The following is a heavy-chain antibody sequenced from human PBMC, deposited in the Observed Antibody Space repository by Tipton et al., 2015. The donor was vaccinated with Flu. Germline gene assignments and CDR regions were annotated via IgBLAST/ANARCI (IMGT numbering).Heavy chain of an antibody. J-gene: IGHJ4*02. D-gene: IGHD3-10*01. CDR3: ARGSGSGTFLIFDL. V-gene: IGHV4-4*07. CDR2: IYSSGTT. CDR1: GASISSYY. Sequence: TLSLTCTVSGASISSYYWGWIRQPAGKGLEWIGRIYSSGTTKYNASLKSRVTMSVDPSKNQFSLRLNSVTAADTAVYYCARGSGSGTFLIFDLWGQGTLVTVSS.